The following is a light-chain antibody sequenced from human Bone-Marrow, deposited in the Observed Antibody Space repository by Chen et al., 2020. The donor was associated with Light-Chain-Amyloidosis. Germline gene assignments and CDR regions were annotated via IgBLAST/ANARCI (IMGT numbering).Light chain of an antibody. Sequence: SYELPQPPSVSVSPGQTARIPCSGDDLPTKYAYWYQQKPGQAPALVIHRDTERPSGISERFSGSSSGTTATLTISGVQAEDEADYHCQSADSSGTYEVIFGGGTKLTVL. CDR3: QSADSSGTYEVI. V-gene: IGLV3-25*03. J-gene: IGLJ2*01. CDR2: RDT. CDR1: DLPTKY.